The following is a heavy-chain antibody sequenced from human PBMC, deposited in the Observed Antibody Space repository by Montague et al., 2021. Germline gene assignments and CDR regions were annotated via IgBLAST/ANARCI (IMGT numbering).Heavy chain of an antibody. CDR2: IYYSGST. V-gene: IGHV4-31*11. J-gene: IGHJ4*02. D-gene: IGHD4-17*01. CDR1: GGSISSTAYY. CDR3: ARVGATVTAPFDF. Sequence: TLSLTCAVSGGSISSTAYYWSWIRQHPGKGPEWIGYIYYSGSTYYNPSLKSRVIISVDTSQNQFSLNLNSVTAADTAVYYCARVGATVTAPFDFWGQGTLVTVSS.